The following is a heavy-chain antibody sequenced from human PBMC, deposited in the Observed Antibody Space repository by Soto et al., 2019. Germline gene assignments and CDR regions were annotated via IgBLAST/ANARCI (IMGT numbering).Heavy chain of an antibody. CDR3: AKGDNLGPKTGYAFDP. J-gene: IGHJ5*02. CDR2: RSYSGTT. CDR1: SGSITTRSYY. V-gene: IGHV4-39*07. Sequence: SETLSLTCTVSSGSITTRSYYWGWIRQPPGKGLEWIGSRSYSGTTFFNLSLKSRVTISMDTSNNQFSLQLNSVTPEDTAVYFCAKGDNLGPKTGYAFDPWGQGIMVTVSS. D-gene: IGHD5-12*01.